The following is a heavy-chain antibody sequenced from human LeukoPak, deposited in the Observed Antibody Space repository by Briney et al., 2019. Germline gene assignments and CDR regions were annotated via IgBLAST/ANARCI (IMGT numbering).Heavy chain of an antibody. CDR2: IKQDGSEK. Sequence: PGRSLRLSCAASGFTFSSYWMSWVRQAPGKGLEWVANIKQDGSEKYYVDSVKGRFTISRDNAKNSLHLQVNSLRAEDTAVYYCARNQRRLDYWGQGTLVTVSS. V-gene: IGHV3-7*01. J-gene: IGHJ4*02. CDR1: GFTFSSYW. D-gene: IGHD1-14*01. CDR3: ARNQRRLDY.